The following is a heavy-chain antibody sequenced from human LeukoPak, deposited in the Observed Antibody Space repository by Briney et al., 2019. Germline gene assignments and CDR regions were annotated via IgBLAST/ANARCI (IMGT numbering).Heavy chain of an antibody. J-gene: IGHJ3*02. D-gene: IGHD6-13*01. CDR2: IYYSGNT. V-gene: IGHV4-30-4*08. CDR3: ARARRFAAAGTTAFDI. Sequence: SETLSLTCIVSGGSVSSGDYYWHWIRQPPGKGLEWIGYIYYSGNTYYNPSLTSQLTISVDTSKNQFSLQLTSVTAADTAVYYCARARRFAAAGTTAFDIWGQGTMVTVSS. CDR1: GGSVSSGDYY.